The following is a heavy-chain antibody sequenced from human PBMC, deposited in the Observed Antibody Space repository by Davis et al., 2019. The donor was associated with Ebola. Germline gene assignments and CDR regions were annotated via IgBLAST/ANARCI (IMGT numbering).Heavy chain of an antibody. CDR1: GGSVGSLNYY. D-gene: IGHD3-22*01. CDR2: IYYSGST. CDR3: ARHMAYYYDSSGYYSSYYFDY. Sequence: SETLSLTCTVSGGSVGSLNYYWTWIRQPRGKGPEWIGYIYYSGSTSYNPSLKNRVTISQDTSKNQFSLKLSSVTAADTAVYYCARHMAYYYDSSGYYSSYYFDYWGQGTLVTVSS. V-gene: IGHV4-61*01. J-gene: IGHJ4*02.